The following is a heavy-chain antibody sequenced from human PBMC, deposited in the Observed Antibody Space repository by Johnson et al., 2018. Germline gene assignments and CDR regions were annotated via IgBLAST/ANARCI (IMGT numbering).Heavy chain of an antibody. D-gene: IGHD6-13*01. CDR1: GASISSYC. CDR2: ICSSGPT. J-gene: IGHJ6*03. Sequence: QVQLQESGPGLVKPSETLSLSCNVSGASISSYCWSWIRQPPGKGLAWIGYICSSGPTHYNPSLQRRITMSVDTSKNQFSLKLSSVTAADTAVYYCARYSSSRADYYYYYMDVWCEGTTVTVSS. V-gene: IGHV4-59*01. CDR3: ARYSSSRADYYYYYMDV.